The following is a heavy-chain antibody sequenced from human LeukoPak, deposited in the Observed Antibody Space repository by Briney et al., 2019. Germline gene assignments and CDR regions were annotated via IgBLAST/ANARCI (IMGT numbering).Heavy chain of an antibody. J-gene: IGHJ4*02. CDR3: ARELGYCSGGSCYYYFDY. Sequence: GGSLRLSCAASGFTFSSYGMHWVRQAPGKGLEWVAFIRYDGSNKYYADSVKGRFTISRDNSKNTLYLQMNSLRAEDTAVYYCARELGYCSGGSCYYYFDYWGQGTLVTVSS. CDR2: IRYDGSNK. V-gene: IGHV3-30*02. D-gene: IGHD2-15*01. CDR1: GFTFSSYG.